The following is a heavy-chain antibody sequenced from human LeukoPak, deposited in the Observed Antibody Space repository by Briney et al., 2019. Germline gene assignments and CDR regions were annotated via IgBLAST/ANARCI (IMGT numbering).Heavy chain of an antibody. Sequence: GGSLRLSCAASGFTFSSYAMSWVRQAPGKGLEWVSAISGSGGSTYYADSLKGRFTISRDNSKNTLYLQMNSLRAEDTAVYYCARQNTVPYYDILTGYYIVAYYYYGMDVWGQGTTVTVSS. CDR2: ISGSGGST. V-gene: IGHV3-23*01. CDR3: ARQNTVPYYDILTGYYIVAYYYYGMDV. J-gene: IGHJ6*02. CDR1: GFTFSSYA. D-gene: IGHD3-9*01.